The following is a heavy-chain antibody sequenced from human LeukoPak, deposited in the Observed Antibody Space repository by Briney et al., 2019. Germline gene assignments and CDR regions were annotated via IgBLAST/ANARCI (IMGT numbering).Heavy chain of an antibody. CDR1: GYTFTGYY. Sequence: ASVKVSCKASGYTFTGYYMQWVRQAPGQGLEWMGWINPNSGGTNYAQKFQGRVTMTRDTSISTAYMELSRLRSDDTAVYYCARGGCSSTSCYWRNNWSDPWGQGTLVTVSS. CDR2: INPNSGGT. J-gene: IGHJ5*02. V-gene: IGHV1-2*02. CDR3: ARGGCSSTSCYWRNNWSDP. D-gene: IGHD2-2*01.